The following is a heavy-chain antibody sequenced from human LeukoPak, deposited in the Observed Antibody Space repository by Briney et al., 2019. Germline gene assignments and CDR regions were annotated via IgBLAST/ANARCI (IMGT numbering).Heavy chain of an antibody. V-gene: IGHV4-59*01. Sequence: SETLSLTCTVSGGSISSYCWSWIRQPPGKGLEWIGYIYYSGSTNYNPSLKSRVTISVDMSKNQFSLKLSSVTAADTAVYYCAREGWYSSGWYLDYWGQGTLVTVSS. J-gene: IGHJ4*02. CDR1: GGSISSYC. D-gene: IGHD6-19*01. CDR2: IYYSGST. CDR3: AREGWYSSGWYLDY.